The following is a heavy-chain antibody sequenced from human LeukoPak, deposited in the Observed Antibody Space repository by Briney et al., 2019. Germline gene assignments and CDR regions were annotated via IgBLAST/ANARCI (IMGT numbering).Heavy chain of an antibody. D-gene: IGHD3-10*01. V-gene: IGHV4-59*01. J-gene: IGHJ4*02. CDR3: ARDRGSGGGFDY. CDR2: IYYSGST. CDR1: GGPISGDY. Sequence: SETLSLTCTLSGGPISGDYWRWIRKAPGKGREWIAYIYYSGSTNYNPSLKSRVTISVDTSKNQFSLKLTSVTATDTAVYYCARDRGSGGGFDYWGQGTLVTVSS.